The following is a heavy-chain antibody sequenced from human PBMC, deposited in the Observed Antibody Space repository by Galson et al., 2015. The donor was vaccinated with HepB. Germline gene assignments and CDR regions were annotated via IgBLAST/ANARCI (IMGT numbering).Heavy chain of an antibody. D-gene: IGHD2-8*02. CDR3: ARRGVSTSFFDY. J-gene: IGHJ4*02. CDR1: GYSFTTSW. CDR2: IYPGDSDT. V-gene: IGHV5-51*01. Sequence: QSGAEVKKPGESLKISCQGSGYSFTTSWIGWVRQMPGKGLEWMGHIYPGDSDTRYSPSFQGQVTISANRSINTAYLQWSSLKASDTAMYYCARRGVSTSFFDYWGQGTLVTVSS.